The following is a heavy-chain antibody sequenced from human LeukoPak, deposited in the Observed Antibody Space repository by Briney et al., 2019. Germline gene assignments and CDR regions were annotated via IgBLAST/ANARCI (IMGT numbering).Heavy chain of an antibody. J-gene: IGHJ4*02. CDR2: IYPGNCDT. V-gene: IGHV5-51*01. Sequence: RGESLKISCKGSGSSFTSYWIGWVRQMSGKGLEWMGIIYPGNCDTRHSPSFPGQLTTSTNQSTSTAYLHTTSLKATDPAISYQVRLPSIVRGFIGFDYWGQGTLVTVSS. CDR3: VRLPSIVRGFIGFDY. D-gene: IGHD3-16*02. CDR1: GSSFTSYW.